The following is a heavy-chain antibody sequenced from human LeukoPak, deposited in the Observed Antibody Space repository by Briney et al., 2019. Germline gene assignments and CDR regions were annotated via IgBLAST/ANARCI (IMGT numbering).Heavy chain of an antibody. CDR2: IYYSGST. V-gene: IGHV4-4*07. CDR1: SGSISGYF. CDR3: AGNIAARLDY. D-gene: IGHD6-6*01. J-gene: IGHJ4*02. Sequence: SETLSLTCTVSSGSISGYFWSWIRQPAGKGLEWIGRIYYSGSTNYNPSLKSRVTMSVDTSKNHFSLKLSSLTAADTAVYYCAGNIAARLDYWGQGTLVTVSS.